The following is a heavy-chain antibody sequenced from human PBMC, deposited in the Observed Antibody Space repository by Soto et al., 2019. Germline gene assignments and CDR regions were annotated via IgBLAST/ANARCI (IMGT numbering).Heavy chain of an antibody. CDR3: ARQKGATIIDGTYFDY. CDR1: GVSISSYY. J-gene: IGHJ4*02. Sequence: SETLSLTCTVSGVSISSYYWSWIRQPPGKGLEWIGYIYYSGSTNYNPSLKSRVTISVDTSKNQFSLKLSSVTAADTAVYYCARQKGATIIDGTYFDYWGQGTLVTVSS. D-gene: IGHD5-12*01. CDR2: IYYSGST. V-gene: IGHV4-59*08.